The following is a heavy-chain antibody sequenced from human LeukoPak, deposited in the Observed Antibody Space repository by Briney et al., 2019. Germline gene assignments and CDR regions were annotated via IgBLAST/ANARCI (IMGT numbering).Heavy chain of an antibody. V-gene: IGHV4-59*08. CDR2: IYSTGST. CDR3: ARHESAVGALFY. CDR1: GGSISRYY. D-gene: IGHD1-26*01. Sequence: PSETLSLTCTVSGGSISRYYWSWLRQPPGKGLEWIGYIYSTGSTNSNPSLKSRVTISVDTSRNQFSLRLTSVTAADTAVYYCARHESAVGALFYWGQGTLVTVSS. J-gene: IGHJ4*02.